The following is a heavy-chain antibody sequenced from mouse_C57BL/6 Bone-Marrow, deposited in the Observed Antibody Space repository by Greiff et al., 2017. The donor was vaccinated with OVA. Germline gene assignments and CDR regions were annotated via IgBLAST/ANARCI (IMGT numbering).Heavy chain of an antibody. D-gene: IGHD1-1*01. CDR1: GYTFTDYY. V-gene: IGHV1-26*01. CDR3: ASGGELRGYIDY. Sequence: EVQLQQSGPELVKPGASVKISCKASGYTFTDYYMNWVKQSHGKSLELIGDINPNNGGTSYNQKFKGKATLTVDKSSSTAYMELRSLTSEDSAVFYCASGGELRGYIDYWGQGTTLTVSS. J-gene: IGHJ2*01. CDR2: INPNNGGT.